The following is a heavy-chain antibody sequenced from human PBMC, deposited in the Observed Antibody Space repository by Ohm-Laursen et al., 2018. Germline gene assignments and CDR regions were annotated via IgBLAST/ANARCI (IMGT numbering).Heavy chain of an antibody. V-gene: IGHV3-11*01. CDR3: VKERSKVTNEGFDY. Sequence: SLRLSCTASGFTFSDYSMNWIRQAPGKGLEWISYMSSGGSPIYYADSVKGRFTISRDNANSSLFLQMTSLRAEDTALYYCVKERSKVTNEGFDYWGQGTLVTVSS. CDR1: GFTFSDYS. D-gene: IGHD1-1*01. CDR2: MSSGGSPI. J-gene: IGHJ4*02.